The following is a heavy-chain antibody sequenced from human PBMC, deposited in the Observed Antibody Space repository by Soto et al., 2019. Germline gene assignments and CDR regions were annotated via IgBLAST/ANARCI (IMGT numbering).Heavy chain of an antibody. V-gene: IGHV2-5*02. CDR2: IYWDDDK. D-gene: IGHD3-3*01. CDR1: GFSLTTSGVG. CDR3: AHRVLRTVFGLVTTTAIYFDF. Sequence: QITLNESGPTPVKPRQTLTLTCTCSGFSLTTSGVGVGWIRQSPGKAPEWLALIYWDDDKRYSPSLKSRLTITKETSKNQLVLTMADLDPADTATYYCAHRVLRTVFGLVTTTAIYFDFWGQGTPVAVSS. J-gene: IGHJ4*02.